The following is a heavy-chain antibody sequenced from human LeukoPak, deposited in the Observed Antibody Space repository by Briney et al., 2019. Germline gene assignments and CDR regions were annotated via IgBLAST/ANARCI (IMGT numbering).Heavy chain of an antibody. J-gene: IGHJ6*03. D-gene: IGHD6-13*01. CDR2: ISAYNGNT. V-gene: IGHV1-18*01. Sequence: ASVKVSCKASGYTFTSYGISWVRQAPGQGLEWMGWISAYNGNTNYAQKLQGRVTMTTDTSTSTAYMELRSLRSDDTAVYYCARDQSSSWPGSYYYMDVWGKGTTVTVSS. CDR1: GYTFTSYG. CDR3: ARDQSSSWPGSYYYMDV.